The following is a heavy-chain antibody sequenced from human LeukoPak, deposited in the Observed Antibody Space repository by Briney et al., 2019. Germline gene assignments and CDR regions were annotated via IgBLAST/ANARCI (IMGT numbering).Heavy chain of an antibody. V-gene: IGHV3-23*01. J-gene: IGHJ6*02. CDR3: AKDTRSYGRDV. CDR1: GFTFSTYA. D-gene: IGHD1-26*01. CDR2: ISSSGGST. Sequence: GGSLRLSCAASGFTFSTYAMSWFRQTPGKGLEWVSSISSSGGSTYYADSVNGRFTLSRDSSKNTLYLQMHSLRAEDTAVYYCAKDTRSYGRDVWGQGTTVTVSS.